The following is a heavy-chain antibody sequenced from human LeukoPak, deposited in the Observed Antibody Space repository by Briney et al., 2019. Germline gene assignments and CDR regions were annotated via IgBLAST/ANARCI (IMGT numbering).Heavy chain of an antibody. Sequence: SETLSLTCTVSGYSISSNYYWGWIRQPPGKGLEWIGSIYHSGSTYYNPSLKSRVTISVDTSKNQFSLKLSSVTAADTAVYYCTRVLYGSGNSWGQGTLVTVSS. D-gene: IGHD3-10*01. CDR1: GYSISSNYY. J-gene: IGHJ4*02. CDR2: IYHSGST. CDR3: TRVLYGSGNS. V-gene: IGHV4-38-2*02.